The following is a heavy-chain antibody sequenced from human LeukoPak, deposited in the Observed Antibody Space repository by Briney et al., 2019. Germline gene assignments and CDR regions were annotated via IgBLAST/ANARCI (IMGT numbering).Heavy chain of an antibody. D-gene: IGHD6-6*01. CDR3: GTAVVGRQPSD. CDR1: GYVFTDYY. J-gene: IGHJ1*01. V-gene: IGHV1-69-2*01. Sequence: ASVKLSCKGSGYVFTDYYIHWVQLAPRKGLEWMGRVDPADGETIYSEKFQGRLTITADTSIDTSFMELRSLTSDDTAAYFCGTAVVGRQPSDWGQGSLVTVSS. CDR2: VDPADGET.